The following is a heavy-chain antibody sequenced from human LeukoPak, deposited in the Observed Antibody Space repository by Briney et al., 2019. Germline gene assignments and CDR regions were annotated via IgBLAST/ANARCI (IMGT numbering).Heavy chain of an antibody. CDR3: ARMGSQYQLLYSYYYYYMDV. CDR2: INPSGGST. J-gene: IGHJ6*03. Sequence: ASVTVSCKASGYTFTSYYMHWVRQAPGQGLEWMGIINPSGGSTSYAQKFQGRVTMTRDMSTSTVYMELSSLRSEDTAVYYCARMGSQYQLLYSYYYYYMDVWGKGTTVTVSS. CDR1: GYTFTSYY. D-gene: IGHD2-2*02. V-gene: IGHV1-46*01.